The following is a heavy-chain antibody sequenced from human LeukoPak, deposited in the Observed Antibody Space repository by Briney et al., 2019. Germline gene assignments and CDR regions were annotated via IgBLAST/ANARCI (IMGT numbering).Heavy chain of an antibody. Sequence: GGSLRLSCAASGFTVSSNYMSWVRQAPGKGLVWVSRINSDGSSTSYADSVKGRFTISRDNAKNTLYLQMNSLRAEDTAVYYCARDLRWFGLLQHWGQGTLVTVSS. CDR1: GFTVSSNY. D-gene: IGHD3-10*01. CDR3: ARDLRWFGLLQH. V-gene: IGHV3-74*01. CDR2: INSDGSST. J-gene: IGHJ1*01.